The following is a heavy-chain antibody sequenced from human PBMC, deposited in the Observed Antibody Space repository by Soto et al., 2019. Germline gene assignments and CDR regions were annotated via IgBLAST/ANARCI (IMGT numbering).Heavy chain of an antibody. Sequence: GGSLRLSCAASGFTFSNSWMSWVRQAPGKGLEWVANIKGDASEKFYVDSVKGRFAISRDNAKNSLYLQMNSLRAEDTAMYYCAREERWSQGTLVTVSS. V-gene: IGHV3-7*01. CDR1: GFTFSNSW. CDR2: IKGDASEK. J-gene: IGHJ4*02. CDR3: AREER.